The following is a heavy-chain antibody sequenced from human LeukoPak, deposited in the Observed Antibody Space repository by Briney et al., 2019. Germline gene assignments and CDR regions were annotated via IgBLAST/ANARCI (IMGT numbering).Heavy chain of an antibody. CDR1: GASMNAHY. CDR2: MLDTVTT. CDR3: ATIKRGNIFGYFDF. V-gene: IGHV4-59*11. D-gene: IGHD5-18*01. J-gene: IGHJ4*02. Sequence: PSETLSLTCAVSGASMNAHYWSWIRQPPGKGLEWIGYMLDTVTTKHNLTLKSRFTLSADTSKNQFSLRLTSVTAADTAVYYCATIKRGNIFGYFDFWGQGIPVTLSS.